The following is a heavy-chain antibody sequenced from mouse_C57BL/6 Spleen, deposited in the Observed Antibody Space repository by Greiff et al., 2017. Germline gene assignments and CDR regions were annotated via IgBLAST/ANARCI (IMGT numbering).Heavy chain of an antibody. Sequence: QVQLQQPGTELVTPGASVKLSCKASGYTFTSYWMHWVKQRPGQGLEGIGNINPSNGGTNYNEKFKSKATLTVDKSSSTAYMQLSSRTSEESAVYYCALLWLRRGYFDVWGTGTTVTVSS. CDR1: GYTFTSYW. CDR2: INPSNGGT. J-gene: IGHJ1*03. V-gene: IGHV1-53*01. D-gene: IGHD2-2*01. CDR3: ALLWLRRGYFDV.